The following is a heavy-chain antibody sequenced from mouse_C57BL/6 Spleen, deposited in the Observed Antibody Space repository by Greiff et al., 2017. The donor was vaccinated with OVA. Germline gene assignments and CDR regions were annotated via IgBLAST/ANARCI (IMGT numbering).Heavy chain of an antibody. D-gene: IGHD2-5*01. CDR2: IYPRDGST. V-gene: IGHV1-85*01. J-gene: IGHJ3*01. CDR3: ARYPYSNYQAWFAY. CDR1: GYTFTSYD. Sequence: VKLQESGPELVKPGASVKLSCKASGYTFTSYDINWVKQRPGQGLEWIGWIYPRDGSTKYNEKFKGKATLTVDTSSSTAYMELHSLTSEDSAVYFCARYPYSNYQAWFAYWGQGTLVTVSA.